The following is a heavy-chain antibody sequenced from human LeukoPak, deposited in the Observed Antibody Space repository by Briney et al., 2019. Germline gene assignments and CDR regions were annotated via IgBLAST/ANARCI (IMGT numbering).Heavy chain of an antibody. Sequence: ASVKVSCKASGYTFTSYAMNWVRQVPGQGLEWMGWFNPKSGDTNYPQKFQGRVTMTGDTSTSTAYMEPSSLRSDDTARYFCARDSSTWYSDYYYYMDVWGKGTTVTVSS. CDR1: GYTFTSYA. CDR2: FNPKSGDT. J-gene: IGHJ6*03. D-gene: IGHD2/OR15-2a*01. CDR3: ARDSSTWYSDYYYYMDV. V-gene: IGHV1-2*02.